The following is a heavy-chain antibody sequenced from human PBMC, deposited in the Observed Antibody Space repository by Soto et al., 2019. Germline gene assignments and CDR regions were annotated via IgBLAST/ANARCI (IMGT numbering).Heavy chain of an antibody. V-gene: IGHV4-38-2*02. J-gene: IGHJ4*02. CDR1: GYSITSGYY. CDR2: ISHDGST. CDR3: ARDYTGNFDY. D-gene: IGHD1-26*01. Sequence: SETLSLTCAVSGYSITSGYYWGWIRQPPGKGLEWIGRISHDGSTYYNPSLKSRVTISVDTSKNQFSLRLSSVTAADTAVYYCARDYTGNFDYWGQGTPVTVS.